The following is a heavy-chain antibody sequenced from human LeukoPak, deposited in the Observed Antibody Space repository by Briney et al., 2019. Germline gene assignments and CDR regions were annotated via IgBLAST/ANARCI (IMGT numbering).Heavy chain of an antibody. CDR1: GFTFSSYA. CDR3: AKVQYSDYDMNFDS. D-gene: IGHD5-12*01. J-gene: IGHJ4*02. V-gene: IGHV3-23*01. CDR2: IGGSDGNT. Sequence: GGSLRLTCAASGFTFSSYAMSWVRQAPGMGLQWVSAIGGSDGNTYYADSVKGRFTISRDNSKNSLYLQINSLRADDTAVYYCAKVQYSDYDMNFDSWGQGTLVTVSS.